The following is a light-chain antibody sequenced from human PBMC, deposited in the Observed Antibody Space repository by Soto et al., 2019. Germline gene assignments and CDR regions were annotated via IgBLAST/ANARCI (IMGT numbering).Light chain of an antibody. Sequence: EIVMTQSPATLSVSPGETATLSCRASQSVNLNLAWYQQKPGQAPRLLIYGASSRATGIPDRFSGSGSGTDFTLTISRLEPEDFAVYYCQQYGSSPLYTFGQGTKLEIK. CDR1: QSVNLN. CDR3: QQYGSSPLYT. J-gene: IGKJ2*01. CDR2: GAS. V-gene: IGKV3-20*01.